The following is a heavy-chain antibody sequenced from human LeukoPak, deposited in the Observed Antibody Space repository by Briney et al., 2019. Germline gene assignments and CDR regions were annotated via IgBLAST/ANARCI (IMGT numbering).Heavy chain of an antibody. V-gene: IGHV3-23*01. CDR1: GFTFSSYA. CDR3: AKDHDILTGYYNFGY. J-gene: IGHJ4*02. CDR2: ISGSGGST. Sequence: PGGSLRLSCAASGFTFSSYAMSWVRQAPGKGLEWVSAISGSGGSTYYAYSVKGRFTISRDNSKNTLYLQMNSLRAEDTAVYYCAKDHDILTGYYNFGYWGQGTLVTVSS. D-gene: IGHD3-9*01.